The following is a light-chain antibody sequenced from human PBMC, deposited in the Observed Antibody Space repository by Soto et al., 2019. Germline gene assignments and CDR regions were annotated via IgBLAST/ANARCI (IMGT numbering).Light chain of an antibody. J-gene: IGKJ2*01. CDR3: QQSYSTPST. V-gene: IGKV1-39*01. CDR1: QSISTY. Sequence: DIQMTQSPSALSASVRDRVTITCRAGQSISTYLNWYQQKPGKDPKLLIYAASSLQSGVPSRFSGGGSGTDFNLTIASLQPEDFATYYGQQSYSTPSTFGQGTKLEI. CDR2: AAS.